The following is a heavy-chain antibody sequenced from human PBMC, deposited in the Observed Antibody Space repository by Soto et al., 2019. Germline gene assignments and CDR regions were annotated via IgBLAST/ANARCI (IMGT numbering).Heavy chain of an antibody. V-gene: IGHV4-39*01. CDR3: ARHVLRFLEWLSDFDY. CDR2: IYYSGST. CDR1: GGSISSSSYY. D-gene: IGHD3-3*01. J-gene: IGHJ4*02. Sequence: QLQLQESGPGLVKPSETLSLTCTVSGGSISSSSYYWGWIRQPPGKGLEWIGSIYYSGSTYYNPSLQSRVTISVDTSKNQFSLKLSSVTAADTAVYYCARHVLRFLEWLSDFDYWGQGTLVTVSS.